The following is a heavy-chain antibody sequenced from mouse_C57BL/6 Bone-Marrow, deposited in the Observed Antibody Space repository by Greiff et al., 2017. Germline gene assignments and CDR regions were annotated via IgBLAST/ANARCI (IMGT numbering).Heavy chain of an antibody. CDR1: GYTFTSYW. V-gene: IGHV1-7*01. D-gene: IGHD4-1*01. J-gene: IGHJ3*01. CDR3: ARFGESWDDGGGFSY. Sequence: VQLQQSGAELAKPGASVKLSCKASGYTFTSYWMHWVKQRPGQGLEWIGYINPSSGYPKYNQKFKDKATLTADKSSSTAYMQLSSLTYEDSAVYYCARFGESWDDGGGFSYWGQGALVAVSA. CDR2: INPSSGYP.